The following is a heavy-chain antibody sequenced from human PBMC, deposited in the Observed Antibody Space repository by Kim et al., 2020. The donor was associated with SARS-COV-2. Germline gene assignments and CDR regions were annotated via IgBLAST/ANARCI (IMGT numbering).Heavy chain of an antibody. CDR1: GYTLTELS. CDR3: ATAYRPGYDFYYYYGMDV. CDR2: FDPEDGET. D-gene: IGHD1-1*01. Sequence: ASVKVSCKVSGYTLTELSMHWVRQAPGKGLEWMGGFDPEDGETIYAQKFQGRVTMTEDTSTDTAYMELSSLRSEDTAVYYCATAYRPGYDFYYYYGMDVWGQGTTVTVSS. V-gene: IGHV1-24*01. J-gene: IGHJ6*02.